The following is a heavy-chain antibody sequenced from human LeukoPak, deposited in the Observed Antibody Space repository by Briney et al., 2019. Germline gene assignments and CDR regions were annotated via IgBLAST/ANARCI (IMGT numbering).Heavy chain of an antibody. CDR2: IKQDGSKK. D-gene: IGHD5-24*01. V-gene: IGHV3-7*04. J-gene: IGHJ4*02. Sequence: GGSLRLSCVASGFPFSSYWMTWVRQAPGKGLEWVANIKQDGSKKSYVDSVKGRFTISRDNAKNSLYLQMNSLRAEDTAIYYCTRVGYIDEGIDYWGQGILVTVSS. CDR1: GFPFSSYW. CDR3: TRVGYIDEGIDY.